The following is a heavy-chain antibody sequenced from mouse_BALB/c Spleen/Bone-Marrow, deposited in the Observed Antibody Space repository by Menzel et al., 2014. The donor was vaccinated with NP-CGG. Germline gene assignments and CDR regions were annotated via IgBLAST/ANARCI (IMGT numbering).Heavy chain of an antibody. J-gene: IGHJ3*01. Sequence: EVKLVESGGGLVQPGGSLKLSCAISGFTFSDYYMYWVRQTPEKRLEWVAYISNGGGSTYYPDTVKGRFTISRDNAKNTLYLQMSRLKSEDTAMYYCARQGIYYGYDPFAYWGQGTLVTVS. V-gene: IGHV5-12*02. CDR1: GFTFSDYY. CDR2: ISNGGGST. CDR3: ARQGIYYGYDPFAY. D-gene: IGHD2-2*01.